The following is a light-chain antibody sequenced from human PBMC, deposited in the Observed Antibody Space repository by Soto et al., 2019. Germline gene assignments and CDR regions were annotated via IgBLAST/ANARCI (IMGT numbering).Light chain of an antibody. CDR1: NIGSKS. V-gene: IGLV3-21*04. CDR2: YDS. CDR3: QVWDSSSDHPGVV. Sequence: SYELTQPPSVSVAPGKTARITCGGNNIGSKSVHWYKQKPGQAPVLVIYYDSDRPSGIPERSSGSNSGNTATLTISRVEAGDESDYYCQVWDSSSDHPGVVFGGGTKLTVL. J-gene: IGLJ2*01.